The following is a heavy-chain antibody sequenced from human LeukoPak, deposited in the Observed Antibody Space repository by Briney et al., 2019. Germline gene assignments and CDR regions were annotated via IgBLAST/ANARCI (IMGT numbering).Heavy chain of an antibody. J-gene: IGHJ5*02. CDR1: GYTFTGHY. CDR2: INPNSGGT. V-gene: IGHV1-2*02. D-gene: IGHD3-3*01. Sequence: ASVKVSCKASGYTFTGHYMHWVRQAPGQGLEWMGWINPNSGGTKYAQKFQGRVTLPRDPSISTAYMELSRLRCDDTAVYYCARSYDFSSGPPFAPWGQGTLVTVSS. CDR3: ARSYDFSSGPPFAP.